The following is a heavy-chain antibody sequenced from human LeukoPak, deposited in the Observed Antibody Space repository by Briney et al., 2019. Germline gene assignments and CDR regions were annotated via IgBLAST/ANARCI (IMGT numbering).Heavy chain of an antibody. CDR2: ISSHGGST. J-gene: IGHJ4*02. D-gene: IGHD3-22*01. V-gene: IGHV3-64D*09. CDR3: VKDEAPYYYDSSGYYFGD. CDR1: GXTFSSYA. Sequence: GGSLRLSCSASGXTFSSYAMHWVRQAPGKGLEYVSAISSHGGSTYYADSVKGRFTISRDNSKNTLYLQMSSLRAEDTAVYYCVKDEAPYYYDSSGYYFGDWGQGTLVTVSS.